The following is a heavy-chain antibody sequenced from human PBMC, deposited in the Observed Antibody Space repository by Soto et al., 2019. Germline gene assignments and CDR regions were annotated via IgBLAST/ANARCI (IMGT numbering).Heavy chain of an antibody. D-gene: IGHD6-13*01. CDR3: ARTTLGSSWYSGWFDP. V-gene: IGHV7-4-1*01. CDR2: INTNTGNP. Sequence: QVQLVQSGSALKKPGASVKVSCKASGYTFTSYAMNWVRQAPGQGREWMGWINTNTGNPTYAQGFTGRFVFSLDTPVSKAYLQICSLKAEDAAVYYCARTTLGSSWYSGWFDPWGQGTLVTVSS. CDR1: GYTFTSYA. J-gene: IGHJ5*02.